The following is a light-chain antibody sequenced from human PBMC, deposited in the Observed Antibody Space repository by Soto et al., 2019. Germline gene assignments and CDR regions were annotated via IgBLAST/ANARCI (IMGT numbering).Light chain of an antibody. CDR2: DAS. CDR1: QSVSSY. J-gene: IGKJ5*01. Sequence: EIVLTQSPATLSLSPGERATLSCRASQSVSSYLAWYQQKPGQAPRLLIYDASNRATGIPARFSGSGSGTDFTLTISSLKPEDFAVYYCKQRSHWITFGQGTRLEIK. CDR3: KQRSHWIT. V-gene: IGKV3-11*01.